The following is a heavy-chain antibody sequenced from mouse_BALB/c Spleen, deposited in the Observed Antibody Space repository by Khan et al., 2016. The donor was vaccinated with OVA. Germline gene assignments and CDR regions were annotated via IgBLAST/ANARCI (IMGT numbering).Heavy chain of an antibody. D-gene: IGHD1-2*01. CDR2: ISPGSGDT. Sequence: QVQLQQSGAELARPGASVKLSCKASGYTFTDYYINWVKQRTGQGLEWIGEISPGSGDTYYNEKFKGKATLTADKSSSTVYMQLSILTAEASAVYFCARRNYFGYTFAYWGQGTLVTVSA. CDR1: GYTFTDYY. CDR3: ARRNYFGYTFAY. V-gene: IGHV1-77*01. J-gene: IGHJ3*01.